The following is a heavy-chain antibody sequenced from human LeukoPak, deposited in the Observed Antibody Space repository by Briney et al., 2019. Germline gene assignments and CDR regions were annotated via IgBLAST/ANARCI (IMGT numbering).Heavy chain of an antibody. V-gene: IGHV3-23*01. CDR1: GFTFSSYA. J-gene: IGHJ3*02. CDR3: AKDRVTVTPGADDAFDI. Sequence: GGSLRPSCAASGFTFSSYAMSWVRQAPGKGLEWVSAISGSGGSTYYADSVKGRFTISRDNSKNTLYLQMNSLRAEDTAVYYCAKDRVTVTPGADDAFDIWGQGTMVTVSS. CDR2: ISGSGGST. D-gene: IGHD4-11*01.